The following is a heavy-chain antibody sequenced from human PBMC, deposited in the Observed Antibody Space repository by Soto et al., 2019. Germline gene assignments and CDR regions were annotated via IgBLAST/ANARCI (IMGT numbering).Heavy chain of an antibody. CDR2: ISASGSST. Sequence: GGSLRLSCATSGFTFTGFAMSWVRQAPGKGLEWVSGISASGSSTYYADSVKGRFTISRDKSKNTVYLQMNSLRDEDTALYYCAKGRPYDGSGSHYIALHSFDYCGQGPKVTVYS. CDR3: AKGRPYDGSGSHYIALHSFDY. D-gene: IGHD3-10*01. J-gene: IGHJ4*02. V-gene: IGHV3-23*01. CDR1: GFTFTGFA.